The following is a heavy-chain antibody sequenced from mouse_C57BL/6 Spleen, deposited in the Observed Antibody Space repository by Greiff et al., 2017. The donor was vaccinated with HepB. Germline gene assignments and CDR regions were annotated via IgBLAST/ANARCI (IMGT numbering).Heavy chain of an antibody. J-gene: IGHJ4*01. CDR1: GYAFSSYW. CDR3: ARSGFYYGYDGPYYAMDY. V-gene: IGHV1-80*01. CDR2: IYPGDGDT. Sequence: VQLQQSGAELVKPGASVKISCKASGYAFSSYWMNWVKQRPGKGLEWIGQIYPGDGDTNYNGKFKGKATLTADKSSSTAYMQLSSLTSEDSAVYFCARSGFYYGYDGPYYAMDYWGQGTSVTVSS. D-gene: IGHD2-2*01.